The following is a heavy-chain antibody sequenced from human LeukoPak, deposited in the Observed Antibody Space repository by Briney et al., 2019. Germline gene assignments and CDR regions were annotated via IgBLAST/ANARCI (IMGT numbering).Heavy chain of an antibody. J-gene: IGHJ4*02. CDR2: IRYDGSNK. CDR3: AKGVVPAANLDY. D-gene: IGHD2-2*01. CDR1: GFTFSNYG. V-gene: IGHV3-30*02. Sequence: PGGSLRLSCAASGFTFSNYGMHWVRQAPGKGLKWVAFIRYDGSNKYYADSVKGRFTISRDNSKNTLYLQMNSLRAEDTAVYYCAKGVVPAANLDYWGQGTLVTVSS.